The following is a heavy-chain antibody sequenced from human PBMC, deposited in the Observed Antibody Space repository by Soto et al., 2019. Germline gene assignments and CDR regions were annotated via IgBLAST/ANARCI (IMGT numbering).Heavy chain of an antibody. CDR2: INPNSGGT. D-gene: IGHD4-17*01. CDR3: ARGGTTVTTEPADAFDI. J-gene: IGHJ3*02. V-gene: IGHV1-2*04. CDR1: GYTFTGYY. Sequence: QVQLVQSGAEVKKPGASVKVSCKASGYTFTGYYMHWVRQAPGQGLEWMGWINPNSGGTNYAQKFQGWVTMTRDTSISTAYMELSRLRSDDTAVYYCARGGTTVTTEPADAFDIWGQGTMVTVSS.